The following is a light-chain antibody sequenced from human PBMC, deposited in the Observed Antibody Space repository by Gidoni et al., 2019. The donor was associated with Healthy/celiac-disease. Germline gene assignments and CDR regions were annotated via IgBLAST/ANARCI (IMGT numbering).Light chain of an antibody. CDR2: GAS. CDR3: QQYNNWPRT. J-gene: IGKJ1*01. Sequence: EIVMTQSPATLSVSPGERATLSCRASQSVSSNLAWYQQKPGQAPRLLIYGASTRATGIPARFSGSGSGIEFTLTISSLQSEDFAVYYCQQYNNWPRTFXXXTKVEIK. V-gene: IGKV3-15*01. CDR1: QSVSSN.